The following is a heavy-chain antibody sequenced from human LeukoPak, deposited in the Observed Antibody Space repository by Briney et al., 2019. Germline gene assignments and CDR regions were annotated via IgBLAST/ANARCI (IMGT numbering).Heavy chain of an antibody. D-gene: IGHD6-19*01. J-gene: IGHJ4*02. Sequence: GGSLRLSCAASGFTFSSYGMHWVRQAPGKGLEWVAFIRYDGSNKYYADSAKGRFTISRDNSKNTLYLQMNSLRAEDTAVYYCAKNQGSGWYDPRPDYWGQGTLVTVSS. CDR3: AKNQGSGWYDPRPDY. CDR1: GFTFSSYG. CDR2: IRYDGSNK. V-gene: IGHV3-30*02.